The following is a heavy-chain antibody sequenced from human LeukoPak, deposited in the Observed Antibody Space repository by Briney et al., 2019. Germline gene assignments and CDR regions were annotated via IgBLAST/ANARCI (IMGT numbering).Heavy chain of an antibody. CDR3: ITAYSSGWYAC. Sequence: GGSLRLSCAVSGFTFSNAWMSWVRQAPGKGLEWVGRIKSKNDGGTTDYAAPVKGRFTISRDDSKDTLYLQMNSLKTEDTAVYYCITAYSSGWYACWGQGTLVTVSS. J-gene: IGHJ5*01. D-gene: IGHD6-25*01. CDR2: IKSKNDGGTT. CDR1: GFTFSNAW. V-gene: IGHV3-15*01.